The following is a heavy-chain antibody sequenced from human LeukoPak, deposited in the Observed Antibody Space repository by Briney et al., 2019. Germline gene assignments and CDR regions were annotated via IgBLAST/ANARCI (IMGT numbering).Heavy chain of an antibody. Sequence: GGSLRLSCAASGFMFSNYSMNWVRQAPGKGLEWVSSISRLSSYINYADSVKGRFTISRDNAKNSLELHLSRLRPEDTALYYCARRPYRSGFDFWGQGTLVTVSS. CDR1: GFMFSNYS. CDR2: ISRLSSYI. D-gene: IGHD6-19*01. J-gene: IGHJ4*02. CDR3: ARRPYRSGFDF. V-gene: IGHV3-21*06.